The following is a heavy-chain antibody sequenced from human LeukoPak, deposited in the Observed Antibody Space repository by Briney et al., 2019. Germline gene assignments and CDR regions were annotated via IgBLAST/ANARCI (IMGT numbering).Heavy chain of an antibody. CDR1: GFTFSSYS. J-gene: IGHJ3*02. V-gene: IGHV3-21*01. CDR3: ARPWDYYDSSHPTNEVFPI. Sequence: PGGSLRLSCAASGFTFSSYSMNWVRQAPGKGLEWVSSISSSSSYIYYADSVKGRFTISRDNAKNSLYLQMNSLRAEDTAVYYCARPWDYYDSSHPTNEVFPIWGQGTMVTVSP. D-gene: IGHD3-22*01. CDR2: ISSSSSYI.